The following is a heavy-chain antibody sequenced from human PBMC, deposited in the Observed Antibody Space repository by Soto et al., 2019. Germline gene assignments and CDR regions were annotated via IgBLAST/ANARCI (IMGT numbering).Heavy chain of an antibody. CDR3: ARDDILTRGYYYYGMDV. V-gene: IGHV3-48*02. CDR1: GFTFSSYS. CDR2: ISSSSSTI. D-gene: IGHD3-9*01. J-gene: IGHJ6*02. Sequence: LSLPCAASGFTFSSYSMNWVRQAPGKGLEWVSYISSSSSTIYYADSVKGRFTISRDNAKNSLYLQMNSLRDEDTAVYYCARDDILTRGYYYYGMDVWGQGTTVTVSS.